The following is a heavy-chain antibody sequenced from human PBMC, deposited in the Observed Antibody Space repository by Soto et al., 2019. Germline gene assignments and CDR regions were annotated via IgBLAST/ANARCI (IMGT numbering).Heavy chain of an antibody. CDR3: AKGLGNAKEV. J-gene: IGHJ6*02. Sequence: PXGSLRLSCSASGFNFGSYGMSWVRQAPGKGLEWVSGLTASGLNTYYTDSVKGRFTISRDNSRNTVYLQMSGLRVEDTAVFHCAKGLGNAKEVWGQGTTVTVSS. D-gene: IGHD2-8*01. V-gene: IGHV3-23*01. CDR2: LTASGLNT. CDR1: GFNFGSYG.